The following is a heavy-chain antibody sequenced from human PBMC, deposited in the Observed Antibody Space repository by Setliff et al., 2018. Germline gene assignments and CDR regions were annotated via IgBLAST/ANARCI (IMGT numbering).Heavy chain of an antibody. CDR2: SNHGGST. CDR1: GESFSNNY. Sequence: SETLSLTCSVYGESFSNNYWSWIRQTPGKGLEWIGESNHGGSTSYHPSLKSRLTMSVDTSKNQLSLKLTSVTAADTAVYFCARDPGFHSGTCSYWGQGTLVTVSS. CDR3: ARDPGFHSGTCSY. V-gene: IGHV4-34*01. J-gene: IGHJ4*02. D-gene: IGHD3-10*02.